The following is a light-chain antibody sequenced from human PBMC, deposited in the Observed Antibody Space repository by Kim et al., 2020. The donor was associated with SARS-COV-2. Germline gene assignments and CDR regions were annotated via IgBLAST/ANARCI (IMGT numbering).Light chain of an antibody. J-gene: IGKJ4*01. CDR1: QNLLYSPNNKNY. CDR2: WAS. V-gene: IGKV4-1*01. CDR3: QQYYTIPQT. Sequence: ATINCKSSQNLLYSPNNKNYLAWYQQKPGQSPRLRIYWASTRESGVPDRFSGSGSGIDFTLTISSLQAEDVAVYYCQQYYTIPQTFGGGTKVDIK.